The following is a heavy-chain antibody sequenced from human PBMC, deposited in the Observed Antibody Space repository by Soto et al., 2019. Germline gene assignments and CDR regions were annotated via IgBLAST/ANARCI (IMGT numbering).Heavy chain of an antibody. D-gene: IGHD4-17*01. J-gene: IGHJ6*01. CDR2: IIPIFGTA. CDR3: ARARDGTTPLYGMDG. V-gene: IGHV1-69*13. Sequence: GASVNVSCKPSGGTFSSYSISWVRQAPGQGLECIGEIIPIFGTANYAQKFQGGVTITAGESTSTANMELSRLRYAETAAYSCARARDGTTPLYGMDGWRQGTTVSVSS. CDR1: GGTFSSYS.